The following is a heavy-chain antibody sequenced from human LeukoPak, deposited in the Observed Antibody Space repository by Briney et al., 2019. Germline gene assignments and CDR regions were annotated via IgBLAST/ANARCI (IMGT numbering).Heavy chain of an antibody. Sequence: ASVKVSCKGSGYTFTSYGINWVRQAPGQGLEWMGWISAYNGNTNYAQKLQGRVTMTTDTSTSTAYMELRSLRSDDTAVYYCARRLTDSSGYYPYYYYGMDVWGQGTTVTVSS. V-gene: IGHV1-18*01. D-gene: IGHD3-22*01. J-gene: IGHJ6*02. CDR3: ARRLTDSSGYYPYYYYGMDV. CDR2: ISAYNGNT. CDR1: GYTFTSYG.